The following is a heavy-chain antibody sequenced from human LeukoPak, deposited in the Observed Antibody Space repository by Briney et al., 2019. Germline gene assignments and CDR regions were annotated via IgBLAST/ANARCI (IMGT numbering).Heavy chain of an antibody. Sequence: GASVKVSCKASGYTFTSDYMHWVRQAPGQWLEWMGIINPSGGSTSYAQKFQGRVTMTRDTSTSTVYMELSSLRSEDTAVYYCARDLHSYGGYLDYWGQGTLVTVSS. CDR3: ARDLHSYGGYLDY. V-gene: IGHV1-46*01. D-gene: IGHD5-18*01. CDR2: INPSGGST. J-gene: IGHJ4*02. CDR1: GYTFTSDY.